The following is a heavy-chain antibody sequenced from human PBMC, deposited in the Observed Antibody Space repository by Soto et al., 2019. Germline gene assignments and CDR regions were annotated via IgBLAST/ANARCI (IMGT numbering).Heavy chain of an antibody. CDR2: INISGAT. V-gene: IGHV4-4*07. Sequence: SETLSLTCSVSGGSIRSYGWHWIRQSAGKGPEWIGRINISGATNYNPSLKSRVTMLLDRSKNQFSLILNSVTAADTAVYFCASLYSNSWPFDFWGQGTLVTVSS. J-gene: IGHJ3*01. CDR1: GGSIRSYG. CDR3: ASLYSNSWPFDF. D-gene: IGHD5-12*01.